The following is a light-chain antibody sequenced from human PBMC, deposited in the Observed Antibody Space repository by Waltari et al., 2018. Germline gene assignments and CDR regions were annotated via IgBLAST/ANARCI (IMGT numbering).Light chain of an antibody. CDR1: SPNIGSNY. CDR2: RNN. V-gene: IGLV1-47*01. J-gene: IGLJ3*02. Sequence: QSVLTQPPSASGTPGQRVTISCSGSSPNIGSNYVYWYQQLPGTAPKLLIYRNNQRPSGVPDRFSGSKSGTSAPLAISGLRSEDEADYYCAAWDDSHRVFGGGTKLTVL. CDR3: AAWDDSHRV.